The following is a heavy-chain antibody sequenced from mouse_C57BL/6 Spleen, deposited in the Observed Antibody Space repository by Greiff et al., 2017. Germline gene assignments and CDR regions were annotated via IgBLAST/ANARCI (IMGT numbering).Heavy chain of an antibody. CDR1: GYAFSSYW. D-gene: IGHD2-3*01. Sequence: VQLQQSGAELVKPGASVKISCKASGYAFSSYWMNWVKQRPGKGLEWIGQIYPGDGDTNYNGKFKGKDTLTADKSSSTAYMQLRSLTSEDSAVYFCARGTIYDCYLPWFAYWGQGTLVTVSA. CDR2: IYPGDGDT. CDR3: ARGTIYDCYLPWFAY. V-gene: IGHV1-80*01. J-gene: IGHJ3*01.